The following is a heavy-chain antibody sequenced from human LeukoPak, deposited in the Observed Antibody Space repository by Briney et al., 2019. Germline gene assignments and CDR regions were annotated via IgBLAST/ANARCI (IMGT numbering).Heavy chain of an antibody. CDR1: GGSFSGYY. D-gene: IGHD3-10*01. CDR3: ARYYYRGFIDY. CDR2: INHSGST. J-gene: IGHJ4*02. Sequence: PSETLSLTCAVYGGSFSGYYWSWIRQPPGKGLEWIGEINHSGSTNYNPSLKSRVTISVDTSKTQFSLKLSSVTAADTAVYYCARYYYRGFIDYWGQGTLVTVSS. V-gene: IGHV4-34*01.